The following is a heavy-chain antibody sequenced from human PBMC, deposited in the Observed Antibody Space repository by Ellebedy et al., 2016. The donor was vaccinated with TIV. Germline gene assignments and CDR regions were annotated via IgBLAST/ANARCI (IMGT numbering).Heavy chain of an antibody. CDR3: GRAREPGYFAYYYHGMDV. Sequence: GESLKISCAGSGFTFSDYFMTWVRQAPGKGLEWISYITNTGSTIYYADSVKGRFTVARDNSKNSLFLQMNNLRGEDAAVYYCGRAREPGYFAYYYHGMDVWGQGTTDTVSS. D-gene: IGHD3-9*01. J-gene: IGHJ6*02. V-gene: IGHV3-11*01. CDR2: ITNTGSTI. CDR1: GFTFSDYF.